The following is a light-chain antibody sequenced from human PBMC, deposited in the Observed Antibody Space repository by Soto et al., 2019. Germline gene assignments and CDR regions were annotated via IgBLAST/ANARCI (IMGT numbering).Light chain of an antibody. CDR1: QSVSSN. Sequence: EIVMTQSPATLSVSPGERATLSCRASQSVSSNLVWYQQKPGQAPRLLIYGASTRATGIPARFSGSGSGTEFTLTINSLQSEDFAVYYCQQYGNSAWTFGQGTKVEIK. V-gene: IGKV3-15*01. J-gene: IGKJ1*01. CDR2: GAS. CDR3: QQYGNSAWT.